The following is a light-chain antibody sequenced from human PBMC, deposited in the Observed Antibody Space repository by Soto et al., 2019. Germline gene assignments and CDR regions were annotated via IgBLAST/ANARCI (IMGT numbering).Light chain of an antibody. CDR2: EVT. V-gene: IGLV2-8*01. CDR3: SSYAGSSTYVL. CDR1: NSDVGGYNY. J-gene: IGLJ2*01. Sequence: QSALTQPPSASGSPGQSVTISCTGTNSDVGGYNYVSWYQRHPGKAPKLMIYEVTKRPSGVPDRFSGSKFGNTASLTVSGLQAEDEADYYCSSYAGSSTYVLFGGGTKLTVL.